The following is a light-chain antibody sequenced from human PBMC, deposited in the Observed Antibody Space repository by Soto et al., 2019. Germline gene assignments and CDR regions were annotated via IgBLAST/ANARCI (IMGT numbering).Light chain of an antibody. J-gene: IGKJ1*01. CDR1: QSISSY. Sequence: DIQMTQSPSSLSASVGDRVTITCRASQSISSYLNWYQQKPGKAPKLLIYAASSLQSGVPSRFSGSGSGTDFTLNISSLQPEDFATYYCQQSYSIPWTFGQGTKVEIK. CDR2: AAS. V-gene: IGKV1-39*01. CDR3: QQSYSIPWT.